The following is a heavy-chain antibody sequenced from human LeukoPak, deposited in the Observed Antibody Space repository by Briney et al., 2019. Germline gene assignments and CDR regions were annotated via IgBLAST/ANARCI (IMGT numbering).Heavy chain of an antibody. D-gene: IGHD3-16*01. CDR3: ARGVGLTQGGAFDY. V-gene: IGHV4-38-2*02. J-gene: IGHJ4*02. CDR2: IYHSGST. Sequence: SETLSLTCTVSGYSISSGFYWGWIRQPPGKGLEWIGSIYHSGSTHYNSSLKSRVTISVDTSKNQLSLKLSSVTAADTAIYYCARGVGLTQGGAFDYWGQGTLVTVSS. CDR1: GYSISSGFY.